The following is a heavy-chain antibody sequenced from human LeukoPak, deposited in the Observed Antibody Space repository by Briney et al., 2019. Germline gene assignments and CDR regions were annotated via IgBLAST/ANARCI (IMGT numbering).Heavy chain of an antibody. CDR3: ARRAKGAFDI. Sequence: PSETQSLTCAVYGGSFSGYYWSWIRQPPGKGLEWIGEINHSGSTNYNPSLKSRVTISVDTSKNQFSLKLSSVTAADTAVYYCARRAKGAFDIWGQGTMVTVSS. CDR2: INHSGST. V-gene: IGHV4-34*01. CDR1: GGSFSGYY. J-gene: IGHJ3*02.